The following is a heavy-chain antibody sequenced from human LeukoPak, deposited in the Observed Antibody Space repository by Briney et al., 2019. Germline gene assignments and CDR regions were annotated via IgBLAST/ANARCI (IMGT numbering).Heavy chain of an antibody. CDR3: AKDGNYYDSSGYYLVQIDY. CDR1: GFTFSSYS. Sequence: PGGSLKLSCAASGFTFSSYSMTWVRQAPGKGLEWVSSISSSSSYIYYADSVKGRFTISRDNSKNTLYLQMNSLRAEDTAVYYCAKDGNYYDSSGYYLVQIDYWGQGTLITVSS. V-gene: IGHV3-21*04. CDR2: ISSSSSYI. D-gene: IGHD3-22*01. J-gene: IGHJ4*02.